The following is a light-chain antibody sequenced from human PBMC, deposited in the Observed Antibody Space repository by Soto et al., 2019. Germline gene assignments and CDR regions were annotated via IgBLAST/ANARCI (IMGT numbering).Light chain of an antibody. Sequence: QSALTQPRSVSGSPGQSVTISCTGTSSDVGYYNYVSWYQQHPGKAPKLMIYDVSKRPSGVPDRFPGSKSGNTASLTISGLQDEDDADYYCCSYAGSYTFAFGGGTKLTVL. V-gene: IGLV2-11*01. CDR1: SSDVGYYNY. J-gene: IGLJ2*01. CDR2: DVS. CDR3: CSYAGSYTFA.